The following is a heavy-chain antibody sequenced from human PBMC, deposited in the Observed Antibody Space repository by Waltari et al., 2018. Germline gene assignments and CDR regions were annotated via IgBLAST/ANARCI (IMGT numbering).Heavy chain of an antibody. CDR1: GGTFSSYA. J-gene: IGHJ6*02. Sequence: QVQLVQSGAEVKKPGSSVKVSCKASGGTFSSYAISWVRQAPGQGLEWMGGIIPILGTANYAQKFQGRVTITADESTSTAYMELSSLRSEDTAVYYCAVGIVVVVASNYYYGMDVWGQGTTVTVSS. D-gene: IGHD2-15*01. CDR2: IIPILGTA. CDR3: AVGIVVVVASNYYYGMDV. V-gene: IGHV1-69*13.